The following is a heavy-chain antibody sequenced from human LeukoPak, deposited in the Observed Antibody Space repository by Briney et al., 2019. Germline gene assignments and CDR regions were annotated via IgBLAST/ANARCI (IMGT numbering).Heavy chain of an antibody. D-gene: IGHD1-26*01. CDR3: ARLGNNLGATTFGWFDP. CDR2: IYYTGST. J-gene: IGHJ5*02. Sequence: PSETLSLTCTVSGGSTSSYYWSWIRQPPGKGLEWIGYIYYTGSTNYNPSLKSRVTISVDTSKNQFSLELSSVTAADTAVYYCARLGNNLGATTFGWFDPWGQGTLVTVSS. CDR1: GGSTSSYY. V-gene: IGHV4-59*08.